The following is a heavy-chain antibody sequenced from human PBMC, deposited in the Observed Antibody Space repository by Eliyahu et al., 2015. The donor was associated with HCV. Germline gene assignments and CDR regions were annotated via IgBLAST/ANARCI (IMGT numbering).Heavy chain of an antibody. V-gene: IGHV3-7*01. D-gene: IGHD3-22*01. J-gene: IGHJ4*02. CDR2: INQDGSEK. Sequence: EMQLVEXGGGLVXPGXSLXLSCAASGXTFXXXWMSWVRQAPGKGLEWVANINQDGSEKSYVDSVKGRFTISRDNAKNSLYLQMNSLRAEDTAVYYCARWRYYDSSGYYYYFDYWGQGTLVAVSS. CDR1: GXTFXXXW. CDR3: ARWRYYDSSGYYYYFDY.